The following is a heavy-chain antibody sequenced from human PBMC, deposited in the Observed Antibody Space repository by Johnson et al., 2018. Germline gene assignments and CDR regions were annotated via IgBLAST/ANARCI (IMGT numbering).Heavy chain of an antibody. V-gene: IGHV3-30*18. CDR1: GFTFSSYG. CDR2: ISYDGSNK. D-gene: IGHD2-15*01. CDR3: AKSPYCRGGSCRNYYYYGMDV. J-gene: IGHJ6*02. Sequence: QVQLVQSGGGVVQPGRSLRLSCAASGFTFSSYGMHWVRQAPGKGLEWVAVISYDGSNKYYADSVKGRFTISRDNSKNTLYLQMNSLRAEDTALYYCAKSPYCRGGSCRNYYYYGMDVWGQGTTVTVSS.